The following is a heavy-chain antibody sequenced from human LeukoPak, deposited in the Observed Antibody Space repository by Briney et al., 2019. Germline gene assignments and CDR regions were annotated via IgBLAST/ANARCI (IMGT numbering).Heavy chain of an antibody. V-gene: IGHV3-74*01. CDR3: VTAVTGTPY. Sequence: GGSLRLSCAASGFTFSGYWMHWVRQAPGKGLVWVSGINSDGSSTSYADSVKGRFTIPRGNAKNTLDLQMNSLRAEDTAVYYCVTAVTGTPYWGQGTLVTVSS. CDR2: INSDGSST. CDR1: GFTFSGYW. J-gene: IGHJ4*01. D-gene: IGHD6-19*01.